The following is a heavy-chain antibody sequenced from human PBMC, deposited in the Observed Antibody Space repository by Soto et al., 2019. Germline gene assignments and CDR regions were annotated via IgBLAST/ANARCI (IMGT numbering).Heavy chain of an antibody. V-gene: IGHV4-39*01. CDR1: GGSISSSSYY. CDR2: IYYSGST. J-gene: IGHJ4*02. CDR3: AKLAVAGRTLYNFDY. D-gene: IGHD6-19*01. Sequence: QLQLQESGPGLVKPSETLSLTCTVSGGSISSSSYYWGWIRQPPGKGLEWIGSIYYSGSTYYNPSLKSRVTISVDTSKNQFSLKLSSVTAADTAVYYCAKLAVAGRTLYNFDYWGQGTLVTVSS.